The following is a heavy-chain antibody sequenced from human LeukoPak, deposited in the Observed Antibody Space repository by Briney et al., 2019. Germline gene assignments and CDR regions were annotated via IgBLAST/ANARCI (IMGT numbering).Heavy chain of an antibody. CDR3: ARADIVVVPAAKGAFDI. CDR1: GGSISSGGYS. D-gene: IGHD2-2*01. J-gene: IGHJ3*02. V-gene: IGHV4-30-2*01. CDR2: IYHSGST. Sequence: SETLSLTCAVSGGSISSGGYSWSWIRQPPGKGLEWLGYIYHSGSTHYNPSLKSRVTISVDRSKNQFSLKLSSVTAADTAVYYCARADIVVVPAAKGAFDIWGQGTMVTVSS.